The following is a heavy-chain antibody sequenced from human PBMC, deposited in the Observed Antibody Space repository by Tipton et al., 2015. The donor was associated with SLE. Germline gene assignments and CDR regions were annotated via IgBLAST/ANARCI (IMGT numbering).Heavy chain of an antibody. CDR3: ARVGSGVDY. CDR2: IYYTGST. CDR1: GASISSSY. J-gene: IGHJ4*02. Sequence: TLSLTCTVSGASISSSYWSWIRQPPGKGLEWIGYIYYTGSTNYNPSLKSRVTISVDTSKNQFPLKLSSVTAADTAVYYCARVGSGVDYWGQGTLVTVSS. D-gene: IGHD3-10*01. V-gene: IGHV4-59*01.